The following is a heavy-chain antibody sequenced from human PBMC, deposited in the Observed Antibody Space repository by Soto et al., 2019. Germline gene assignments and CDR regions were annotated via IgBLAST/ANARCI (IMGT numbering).Heavy chain of an antibody. CDR1: HGSISNYY. CDR3: ARTEASAGWHDS. D-gene: IGHD6-19*01. Sequence: SETLSLTCTVSHGSISNYYWSWVRQPPGKGLEWIGYVFHTGSTNYNPSLKSRVTISIDTSKKQFSLQLSSLTSADTAIYYCARTEASAGWHDSWGQGALVTVSS. J-gene: IGHJ5*01. V-gene: IGHV4-59*01. CDR2: VFHTGST.